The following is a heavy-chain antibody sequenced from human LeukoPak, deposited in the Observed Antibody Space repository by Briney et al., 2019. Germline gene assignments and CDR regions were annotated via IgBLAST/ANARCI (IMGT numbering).Heavy chain of an antibody. CDR1: GFTFSSYW. CDR2: ISSSGGTM. Sequence: PGGSLRLSCAASGFTFSSYWMSWVRQAPGKGLEWVSYISSSGGTMYYADSVRGRFTISRDNAKNSLYLQMNSLRAEDTAVYYCARVFKSGIWGQGTLVTVSS. V-gene: IGHV3-48*03. CDR3: ARVFKSGI. D-gene: IGHD3-10*01. J-gene: IGHJ1*01.